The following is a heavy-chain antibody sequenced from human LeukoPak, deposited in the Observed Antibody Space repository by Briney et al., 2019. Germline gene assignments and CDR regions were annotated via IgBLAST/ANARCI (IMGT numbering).Heavy chain of an antibody. V-gene: IGHV4-34*01. D-gene: IGHD2-8*01. CDR1: GESFSGYY. Sequence: SETLSLTCAVYGESFSGYYWSWIRQPPGKGLEWIGEITHSGSTNYNPSLKSRVAMSVDTSKNQFSLKLNSVTAADTAVYYCATANFYFQYWGQGTLVTVSS. J-gene: IGHJ1*01. CDR2: ITHSGST. CDR3: ATANFYFQY.